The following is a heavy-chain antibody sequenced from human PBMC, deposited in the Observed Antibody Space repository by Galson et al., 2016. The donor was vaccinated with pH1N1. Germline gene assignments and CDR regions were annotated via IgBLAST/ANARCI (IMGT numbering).Heavy chain of an antibody. CDR1: GYSFTRYW. CDR3: ARHSGDGYRYGSESYFAY. J-gene: IGHJ4*02. CDR2: IFPGDSDT. D-gene: IGHD5-18*01. V-gene: IGHV5-51*01. Sequence: QSGAEVKKPGESLKISCKGSGYSFTRYWIGWVRQMPGKGLEWMGIIFPGDSDTRYSPSFQGQVTISADKSISTAYLQWSSLKASDTAMYYWARHSGDGYRYGSESYFAYWGQGTLVTVSS.